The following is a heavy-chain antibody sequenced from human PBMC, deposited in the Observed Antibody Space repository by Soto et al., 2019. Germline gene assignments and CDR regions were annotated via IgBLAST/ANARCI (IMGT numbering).Heavy chain of an antibody. Sequence: QVQLVQSGAEVKKPGASVKVSCKASGYTFTSYYMHWVRQAPGQGLEWMAIINPSGGSTSYAQKFQGRVTMTRDTSTSTVYMELSSLRSEDTAVYYCARDGQAPLPYSSSRRYYGMDVWGQGTTVTVSS. CDR1: GYTFTSYY. V-gene: IGHV1-46*01. J-gene: IGHJ6*02. CDR3: ARDGQAPLPYSSSRRYYGMDV. D-gene: IGHD6-6*01. CDR2: INPSGGST.